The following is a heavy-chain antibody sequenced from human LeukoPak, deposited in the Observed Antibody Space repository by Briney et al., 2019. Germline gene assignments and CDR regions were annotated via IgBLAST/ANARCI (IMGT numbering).Heavy chain of an antibody. V-gene: IGHV3-23*01. CDR1: GFTFSSYS. CDR2: LSGSDGST. D-gene: IGHD3-16*02. CDR3: AKGLVTWDY. J-gene: IGHJ4*02. Sequence: PGGSLRLSCAASGFTFSSYSMNWVRQAPGKGLEWVSGLSGSDGSTYYADSVKGRFTISRDNSKNTLFLQMNNLRAEDTAVYYCAKGLVTWDYWGQGPLVTVSS.